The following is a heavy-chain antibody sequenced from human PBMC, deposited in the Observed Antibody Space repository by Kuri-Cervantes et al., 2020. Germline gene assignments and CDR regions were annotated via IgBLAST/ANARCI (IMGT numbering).Heavy chain of an antibody. Sequence: SVKVSCKASGGTFSSYAISWVRQAPGQGLGWMGGIIPIFDTPKYAQKFQGRVTITADKSTGTAYMDLSSLTSDDTAVYYCARIWGDGYNYGVFDIWGQGTLVTVSS. CDR3: ARIWGDGYNYGVFDI. J-gene: IGHJ3*02. D-gene: IGHD5-24*01. V-gene: IGHV1-69*06. CDR1: GGTFSSYA. CDR2: IIPIFDTP.